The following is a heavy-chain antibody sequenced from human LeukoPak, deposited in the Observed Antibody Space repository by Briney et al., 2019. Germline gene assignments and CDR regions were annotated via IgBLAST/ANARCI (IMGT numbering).Heavy chain of an antibody. J-gene: IGHJ4*02. CDR2: IYYSGST. D-gene: IGHD6-6*01. CDR3: ARQHRPSGWYSSSSLDY. Sequence: PSETLSLTCTVSGGSISSSSYYWGWIRQPPGKGLEWIGSIYYSGSTYYNPSLKSRVTISVDTSKNQFSLKLSSVTAADTAVYYCARQHRPSGWYSSSSLDYWGQGTLVTASS. V-gene: IGHV4-39*01. CDR1: GGSISSSSYY.